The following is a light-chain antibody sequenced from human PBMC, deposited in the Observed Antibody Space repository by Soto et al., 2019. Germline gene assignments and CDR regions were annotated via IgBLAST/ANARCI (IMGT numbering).Light chain of an antibody. J-gene: IGKJ2*01. CDR3: QQSYSTPYT. CDR2: AAS. V-gene: IGKV1-39*01. CDR1: QSISSY. Sequence: DIQMTQSPSSLSASVGDRVTITCRASQSISSYLNWYQQKPGKAPKLLIYAASSLQSGVPSRFSGSGSGTDFTLTISSLQPKDFATYYCQQSYSTPYTFGQGTKVEIK.